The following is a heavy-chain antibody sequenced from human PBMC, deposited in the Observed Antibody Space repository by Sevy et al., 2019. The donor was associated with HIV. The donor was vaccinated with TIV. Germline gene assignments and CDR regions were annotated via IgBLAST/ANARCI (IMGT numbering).Heavy chain of an antibody. CDR1: VGSISSYY. CDR3: ARDIRYSSGWYGGSDWFDP. D-gene: IGHD6-19*01. V-gene: IGHV4-59*13. Sequence: SETLSLTSTVPVGSISSYYWRWIRQPPGKGLERIGYIYYCGSTNYNPSLKSRVTISVDTSKNQFSLKLSSVTAADTAVYYCARDIRYSSGWYGGSDWFDPWGQGTLVTVS. J-gene: IGHJ5*02. CDR2: IYYCGST.